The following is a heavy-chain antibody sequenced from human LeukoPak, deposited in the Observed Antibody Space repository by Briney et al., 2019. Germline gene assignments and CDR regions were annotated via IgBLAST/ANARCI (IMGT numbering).Heavy chain of an antibody. CDR3: AREARYCSGGSCYNWFDP. V-gene: IGHV4-31*03. J-gene: IGHJ5*02. D-gene: IGHD2-15*01. CDR1: GGSISSGGYY. CDR2: IYYSGST. Sequence: SETLSLTCTVSGGSISSGGYYWSWIRRHPGKGLEWIGYIYYSGSTYYNPSLKSRVTISVDTSKNQFSLKLSSVTAADTAVYYCAREARYCSGGSCYNWFDPWGQGTLVTVSS.